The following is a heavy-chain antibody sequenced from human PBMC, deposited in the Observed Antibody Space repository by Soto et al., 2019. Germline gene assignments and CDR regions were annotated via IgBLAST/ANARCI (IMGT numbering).Heavy chain of an antibody. Sequence: SETLSLTCTVSGGSISSYYWSWIRQPPGKGLEWIGYIYYSGSTNYNPSLKSRVTISVDTSKNQFSLKLSSVTAADTAVYYCARTYGSALDYWGQGTLVSVSS. CDR2: IYYSGST. J-gene: IGHJ4*02. D-gene: IGHD3-10*01. V-gene: IGHV4-59*01. CDR1: GGSISSYY. CDR3: ARTYGSALDY.